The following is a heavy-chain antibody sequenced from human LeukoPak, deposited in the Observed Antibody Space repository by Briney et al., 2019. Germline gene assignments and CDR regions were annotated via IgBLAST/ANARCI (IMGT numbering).Heavy chain of an antibody. Sequence: GGSLRLSCVASGFTFSDHLMDWVRQAPGKGLEWVSYISSSGSTIYYADSMKGRFTISRDNAKNSLYLQMNSLRAEDTAVYYCARDNYDSSTPYYFDYWGQGTLVTVSS. V-gene: IGHV3-11*04. CDR3: ARDNYDSSTPYYFDY. D-gene: IGHD3-22*01. CDR2: ISSSGSTI. CDR1: GFTFSDHL. J-gene: IGHJ4*02.